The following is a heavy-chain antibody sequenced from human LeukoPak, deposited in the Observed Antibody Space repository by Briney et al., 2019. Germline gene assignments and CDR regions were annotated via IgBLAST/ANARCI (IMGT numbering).Heavy chain of an antibody. CDR1: GFTFSTYA. V-gene: IGHV3-23*01. Sequence: GGSLRLSCAASGFTFSTYAMSWVRQAPGKGLEWVSTISGSGDYTFYADSVKGRFTISRDNSKNTLYLQMNSLRAEDTAVYYCASDTMTYYYDSSGPGDYYYGMDVWGQGTTVTVSS. D-gene: IGHD3-22*01. J-gene: IGHJ6*02. CDR3: ASDTMTYYYDSSGPGDYYYGMDV. CDR2: ISGSGDYT.